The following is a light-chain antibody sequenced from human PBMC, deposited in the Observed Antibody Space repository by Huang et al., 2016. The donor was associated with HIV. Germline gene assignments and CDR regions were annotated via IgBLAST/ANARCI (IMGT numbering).Light chain of an antibody. CDR2: GAS. CDR3: HQYNNWPPET. V-gene: IGKV3-15*01. CDR1: QSVSTN. Sequence: EIVMTQSPATLSVSPEERVTLSCRASQSVSTNLSWYQQKPGQAPRLLIEGASNRAAGIPARFSGSGSGTEFTLTISSLQSEDFAVYYCHQYNNWPPETFGQGTKVEIK. J-gene: IGKJ1*01.